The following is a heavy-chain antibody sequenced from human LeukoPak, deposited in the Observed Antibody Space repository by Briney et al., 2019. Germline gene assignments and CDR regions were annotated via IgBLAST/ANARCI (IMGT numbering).Heavy chain of an antibody. V-gene: IGHV3-23*01. CDR2: ISGSGGST. Sequence: PGGSLRLSCAASGFTFSSYAMSWVRQAPGKGLEWVSAISGSGGSTYYADSVEGRFTISRDNSKNTLYLQMNSLRAEDTAVYYCAKVPTGYCSGGSCYLDYWGQGTLVTVSS. CDR1: GFTFSSYA. CDR3: AKVPTGYCSGGSCYLDY. D-gene: IGHD2-15*01. J-gene: IGHJ4*02.